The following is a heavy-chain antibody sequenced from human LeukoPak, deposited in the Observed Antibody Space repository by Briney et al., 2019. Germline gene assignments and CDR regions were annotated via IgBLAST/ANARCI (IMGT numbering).Heavy chain of an antibody. J-gene: IGHJ6*02. CDR2: ISYDGSNK. CDR1: GFTFSSYG. D-gene: IGHD5-18*01. CDR3: AKDSSGKLPRPELWSKPSYYYYGMDV. Sequence: GRSLRLSCAASGFTFSSYGMHWVRQAPGKGLEWVAVISYDGSNKYYADSVKGRFTISRDNSKNTLYLQMNSLRAEDTAVYYCAKDSSGKLPRPELWSKPSYYYYGMDVWGQGTTVTVSS. V-gene: IGHV3-30*18.